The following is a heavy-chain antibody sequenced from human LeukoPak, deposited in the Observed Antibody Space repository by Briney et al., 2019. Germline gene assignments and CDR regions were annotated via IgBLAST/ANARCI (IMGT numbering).Heavy chain of an antibody. CDR3: ARGGYSYAVDY. V-gene: IGHV4-34*01. CDR1: GGSFSGYY. CDR2: INHSGST. D-gene: IGHD5-18*01. Sequence: SETLSLTCAVYGGSFSGYYWSWIRQPPGKGLEWIGEINHSGSTNYNPSLKSRVTISVDTSKNQFSLKLSSVTAADTAVYYCARGGYSYAVDYWGQGTLVTVSS. J-gene: IGHJ4*02.